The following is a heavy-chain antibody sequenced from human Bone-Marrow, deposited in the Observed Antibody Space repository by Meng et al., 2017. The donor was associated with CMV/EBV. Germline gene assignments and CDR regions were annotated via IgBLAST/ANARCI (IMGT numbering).Heavy chain of an antibody. D-gene: IGHD6-13*01. CDR2: INHSGST. V-gene: IGHV4-34*01. CDR3: ARGKPGYSSSWYPHFDY. J-gene: IGHJ4*02. Sequence: GSLRLSCTVSGGSISSYYWSWIRQPPGKGLEWIGEINHSGSTNYNPSLKSRVTISVDTSKNQFSLKLSSVTAADTAVYYCARGKPGYSSSWYPHFDYWGQGTLVTVSS. CDR1: GGSISSYY.